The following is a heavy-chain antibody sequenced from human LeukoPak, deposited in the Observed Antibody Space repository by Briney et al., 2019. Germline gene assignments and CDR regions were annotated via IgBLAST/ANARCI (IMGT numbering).Heavy chain of an antibody. D-gene: IGHD6-19*01. V-gene: IGHV4-59*01. CDR2: IYYNGNT. J-gene: IGHJ4*02. CDR1: GGSISTYY. CDR3: AREGYRSGWGLDY. Sequence: SETLSLTCTVSGGSISTYYWSWIRQPPGKGLEWIGNIYYNGNTKYNPSLKSRVTISVDTSKNQFSLKLNSVTAADTAVYYCAREGYRSGWGLDYWGQGTLVTVSS.